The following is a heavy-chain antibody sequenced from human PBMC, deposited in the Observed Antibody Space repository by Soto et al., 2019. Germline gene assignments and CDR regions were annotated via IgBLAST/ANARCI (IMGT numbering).Heavy chain of an antibody. CDR3: ARDRVYCRGGSCYSWGPYFDY. V-gene: IGHV4-31*03. J-gene: IGHJ4*02. Sequence: QVQLQESGPGLVKPSQTLSLTCTVSGGSISSGGYYWSWIRQHPGKGLEWIGYIYYSGSTYYNPSLKRRVTISVDTSKNQFSLKLSSVTAADTAVYYCARDRVYCRGGSCYSWGPYFDYWGQGTLVTVSS. CDR1: GGSISSGGYY. CDR2: IYYSGST. D-gene: IGHD2-15*01.